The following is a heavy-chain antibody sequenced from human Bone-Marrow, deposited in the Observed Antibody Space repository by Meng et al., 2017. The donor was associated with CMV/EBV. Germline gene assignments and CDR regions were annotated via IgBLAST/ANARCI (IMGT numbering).Heavy chain of an antibody. J-gene: IGHJ5*02. Sequence: QVQLQESGPGLVKPSXXLSLTCTVSGGSISSYYWSWIRQPAGKGLEWIGRIYTSGSTNYNPSLKSRVTMSVDTSKNQFSLKLSSVTAADTAVFYCAREHYDFWSGYYWFDPWGQGTLVTVSS. V-gene: IGHV4-4*07. CDR3: AREHYDFWSGYYWFDP. CDR2: IYTSGST. CDR1: GGSISSYY. D-gene: IGHD3-3*01.